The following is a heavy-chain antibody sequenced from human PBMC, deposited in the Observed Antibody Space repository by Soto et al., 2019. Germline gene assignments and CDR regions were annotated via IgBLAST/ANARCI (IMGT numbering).Heavy chain of an antibody. CDR1: GFTFSSYG. V-gene: IGHV3-33*01. J-gene: IGHJ3*02. D-gene: IGHD2-2*01. CDR2: IWYDGSNK. CDR3: ARDLPVLWVAFDI. Sequence: GGSLRLSCAASGFTFSSYGMHWVRQAPGKGLEWVAVIWYDGSNKYYADSVKGRFTISRDNSKNTLYLQMNSLRAEDTAVYYCARDLPVLWVAFDIWGRGTMVTVSS.